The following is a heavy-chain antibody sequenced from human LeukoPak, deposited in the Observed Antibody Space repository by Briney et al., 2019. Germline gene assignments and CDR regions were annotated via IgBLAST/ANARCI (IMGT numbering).Heavy chain of an antibody. CDR1: GFTFSSYE. CDR2: ISSSGSTI. Sequence: GGSLRLSCAASGFTFSSYEMNWVRQAPGKGLEWVSYISSSGSTIYYADSVKGRFTISRDNSKNTLYLQMNSLRAEDTAVYYCAKDQPYYYDSRAYYYYMDVWGKGTTVTISS. CDR3: AKDQPYYYDSRAYYYYMDV. V-gene: IGHV3-48*03. J-gene: IGHJ6*03. D-gene: IGHD3-22*01.